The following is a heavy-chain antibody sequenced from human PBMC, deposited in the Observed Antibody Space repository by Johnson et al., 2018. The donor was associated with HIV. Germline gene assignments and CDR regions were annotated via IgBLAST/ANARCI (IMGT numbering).Heavy chain of an antibody. J-gene: IGHJ3*02. Sequence: QVQLVESGGGVVQPGRSLRLSCAASGFTFSSFGMHWVRQTPGKGLEWVATVWYDGSHEYYADSVKGRFTIFRDNSKNTVSLQMNSLRAEDTAVYYCAKDLRTVKAFDIWGQGTMVTVSS. CDR3: AKDLRTVKAFDI. CDR1: GFTFSSFG. D-gene: IGHD4-17*01. V-gene: IGHV3-33*06. CDR2: VWYDGSHE.